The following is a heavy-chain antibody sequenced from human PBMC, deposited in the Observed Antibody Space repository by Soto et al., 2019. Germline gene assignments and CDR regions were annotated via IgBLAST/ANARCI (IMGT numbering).Heavy chain of an antibody. D-gene: IGHD4-17*01. J-gene: IGHJ5*02. CDR2: ISGSGGST. CDR1: GFTFSSYA. Sequence: EVQLLESGGGLVQPGGSLRLSCAASGFTFSSYAMSWVRQAPGKGLEWVSVISGSGGSTYYADSVKGRFTISRDNSKNTLYLQMNSLRAEDTAVYYCAKAFLPSYGDYPRGWFDPWGQGTLVTVSS. CDR3: AKAFLPSYGDYPRGWFDP. V-gene: IGHV3-23*01.